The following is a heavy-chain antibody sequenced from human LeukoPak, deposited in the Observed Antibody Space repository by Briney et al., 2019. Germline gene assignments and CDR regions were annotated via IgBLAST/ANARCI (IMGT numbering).Heavy chain of an antibody. Sequence: SETLSLTCTVSGGSISSYYWSWIRQPPGKGLEWIGYIYYSGSTNYNPSLKSRVTISVDTSKNRFSLKLSSVTAADTAVYYCARGPTTVTRAFDYWGQGTLVTVSS. CDR3: ARGPTTVTRAFDY. V-gene: IGHV4-59*01. J-gene: IGHJ4*02. CDR2: IYYSGST. CDR1: GGSISSYY. D-gene: IGHD4-17*01.